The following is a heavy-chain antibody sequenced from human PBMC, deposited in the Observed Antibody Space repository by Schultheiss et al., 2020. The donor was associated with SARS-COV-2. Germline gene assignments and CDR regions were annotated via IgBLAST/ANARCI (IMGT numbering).Heavy chain of an antibody. CDR2: IYHDGST. V-gene: IGHV4-39*07. CDR3: ARGSEGFDP. J-gene: IGHJ5*02. CDR1: GGSISSGGYY. Sequence: SETLSLTCTVSGGSISSGGYYWSWIRQPPGKGLEWIGEIYHDGSTNYNPSLRSRVTMSVDTSKNQFSLKLSSVTAADTAVYYCARGSEGFDPWGQGTQVTVSS.